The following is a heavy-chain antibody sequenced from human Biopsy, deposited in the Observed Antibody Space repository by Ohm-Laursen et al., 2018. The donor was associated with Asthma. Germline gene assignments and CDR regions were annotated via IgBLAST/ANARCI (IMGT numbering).Heavy chain of an antibody. Sequence: SLRLSCTATGFTVTTHYMSWVRQAPGKGLEWVSVIYSGGSTYYADSVKGRFTISRDSSKNTLFLQMDSLRAEDTAVYYCARQPIAEPGTTFYYYYGMDVWGQGTTVTVPS. D-gene: IGHD6-13*01. CDR2: IYSGGST. J-gene: IGHJ6*02. CDR1: GFTVTTHY. CDR3: ARQPIAEPGTTFYYYYGMDV. V-gene: IGHV3-53*01.